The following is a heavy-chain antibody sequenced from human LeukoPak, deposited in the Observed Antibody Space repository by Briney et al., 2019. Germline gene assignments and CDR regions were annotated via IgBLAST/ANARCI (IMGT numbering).Heavy chain of an antibody. V-gene: IGHV1-18*01. D-gene: IGHD6-6*01. Sequence: ASVKVSCKASGYTFTSYGISGVRQAPGQGLEWMGWISAYNGNTNYAQKLQGRVTMTTDTSTSTAYMELRSLRSDDTAVYYCARGGEYSSSSDSYYFDYWGQGTLVTVSS. CDR2: ISAYNGNT. CDR3: ARGGEYSSSSDSYYFDY. CDR1: GYTFTSYG. J-gene: IGHJ4*02.